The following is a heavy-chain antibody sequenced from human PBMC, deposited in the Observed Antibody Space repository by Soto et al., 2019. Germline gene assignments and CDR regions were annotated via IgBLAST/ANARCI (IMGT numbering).Heavy chain of an antibody. V-gene: IGHV1-69*06. Sequence: SVKVSCKASGGTFSSYAISWVRQAPGQGLEWMGGIIPIFGTANYAQKFQGRVTITADKSTGTAYMELSSLRSEDTAVYYCARDRETGGYYYDSSGPDAFDIWGQGTMVTVS. J-gene: IGHJ3*02. CDR2: IIPIFGTA. CDR1: GGTFSSYA. D-gene: IGHD3-22*01. CDR3: ARDRETGGYYYDSSGPDAFDI.